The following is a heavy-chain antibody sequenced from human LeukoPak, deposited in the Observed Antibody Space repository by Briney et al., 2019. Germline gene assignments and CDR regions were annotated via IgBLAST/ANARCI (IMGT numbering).Heavy chain of an antibody. Sequence: ASVKVSCKASGYTFTGCYMHWVRQAPGQGLEWMGWINPNSGGTNYAQKFQGRVTMTRDTSISTAYMELSRLRSDDTAVYYCARVETVGQNPGDYWGQGTLVTVSS. CDR1: GYTFTGCY. J-gene: IGHJ4*02. CDR2: INPNSGGT. CDR3: ARVETVGQNPGDY. V-gene: IGHV1-2*02. D-gene: IGHD1-1*01.